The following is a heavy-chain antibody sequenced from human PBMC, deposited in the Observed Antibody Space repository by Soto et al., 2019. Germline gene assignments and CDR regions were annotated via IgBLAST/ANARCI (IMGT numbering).Heavy chain of an antibody. D-gene: IGHD6-13*01. Sequence: LRLSFVVSGFTFSSYWMNWVRQAPGKGLEWVANIKQDGSEKYYVDSAKGRFTISRDNAKNSLYLQMNSLSAEDTAIYYCATSRTFDYWGQGTLVTVSS. J-gene: IGHJ4*02. CDR1: GFTFSSYW. V-gene: IGHV3-7*01. CDR2: IKQDGSEK. CDR3: ATSRTFDY.